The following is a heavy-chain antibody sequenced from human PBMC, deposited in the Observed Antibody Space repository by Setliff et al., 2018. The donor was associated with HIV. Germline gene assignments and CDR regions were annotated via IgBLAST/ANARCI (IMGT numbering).Heavy chain of an antibody. CDR3: ARDLWGKTEPTYYFDY. Sequence: PGGSLRLSCAASGFTFSDYYMSWIRQAPGKGLEWVSYISSSGSTIYYADSVKGRFTISRDNAKNSLYLQMNSLRAEDTAVYYCARDLWGKTEPTYYFDYWGQGTLVTVSS. J-gene: IGHJ4*02. V-gene: IGHV3-11*04. CDR2: ISSSGSTI. D-gene: IGHD3-10*01. CDR1: GFTFSDYY.